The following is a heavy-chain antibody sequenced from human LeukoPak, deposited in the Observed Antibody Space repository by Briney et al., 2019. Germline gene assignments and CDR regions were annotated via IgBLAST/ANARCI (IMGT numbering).Heavy chain of an antibody. Sequence: PSETLSLTCTVSGDSISSYYWSWIRQPPGKGLEWIGYIYYSGGTNYNPSLKSRVTISVDTSKSQFSLKLSSVTAADTAVYYCARARQQLNYMDVWGKGATVTISS. CDR3: ARARQQLNYMDV. J-gene: IGHJ6*03. V-gene: IGHV4-59*01. D-gene: IGHD6-13*01. CDR2: IYYSGGT. CDR1: GDSISSYY.